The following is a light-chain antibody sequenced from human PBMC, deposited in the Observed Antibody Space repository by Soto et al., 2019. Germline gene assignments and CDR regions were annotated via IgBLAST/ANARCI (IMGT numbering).Light chain of an antibody. CDR2: DAS. CDR3: QQRSTWPPS. J-gene: IGKJ4*01. Sequence: EIVLTQSPATLSLSPGERATLSCRASQSVNSYLAWYQQKPGQAPGLLIYDASNRATGIPARFSGSGSGTDFTLTISCLEPEDLAVYYCQQRSTWPPSFGGGTKVEIK. V-gene: IGKV3-11*01. CDR1: QSVNSY.